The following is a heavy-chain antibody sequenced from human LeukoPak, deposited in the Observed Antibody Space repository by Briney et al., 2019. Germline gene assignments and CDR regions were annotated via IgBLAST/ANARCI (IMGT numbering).Heavy chain of an antibody. Sequence: PGGSLRLSCAASGFTFSSYAMSWVRQAPGKGLEWVSAISGSGGSTYYADSVKGRFTISRDNSKNTLYLQMNSLRAEDTAVYYCANNRGYGSGENPHEDFDYWGQGTLVTVSS. J-gene: IGHJ4*02. D-gene: IGHD3-10*01. CDR3: ANNRGYGSGENPHEDFDY. CDR1: GFTFSSYA. V-gene: IGHV3-23*01. CDR2: ISGSGGST.